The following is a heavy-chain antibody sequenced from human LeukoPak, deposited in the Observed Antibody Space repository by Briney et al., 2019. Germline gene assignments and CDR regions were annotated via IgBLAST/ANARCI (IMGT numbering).Heavy chain of an antibody. V-gene: IGHV4-39*01. D-gene: IGHD1-26*01. J-gene: IGHJ4*02. CDR3: ARLFGAEGELLIFDY. Sequence: SETLSLTCTVSGGSISSSSYYWGWIRQPPGKGLEWIGSIYYSGSTYYNPSLKSRVTISVDTSKDQFSLKLSSVTAADTAVYYCARLFGAEGELLIFDYWGQGTLVTVSS. CDR1: GGSISSSSYY. CDR2: IYYSGST.